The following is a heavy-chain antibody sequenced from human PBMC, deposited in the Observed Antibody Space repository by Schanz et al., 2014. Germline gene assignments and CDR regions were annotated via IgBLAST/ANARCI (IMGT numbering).Heavy chain of an antibody. D-gene: IGHD4-17*01. Sequence: QVQLVQSGGEVKKPGASATVSCKASGYTFNNHGISWVRQAPGQGLEWMGRIITILGITNVAQTFQDRVTITADKSTSAADMELSSLRAEDTAVYYGARAAVTVGPYHYYMDVWGKGTTVNVSS. CDR1: GYTFNNHG. J-gene: IGHJ6*03. CDR3: ARAAVTVGPYHYYMDV. V-gene: IGHV1-69*04. CDR2: IITILGIT.